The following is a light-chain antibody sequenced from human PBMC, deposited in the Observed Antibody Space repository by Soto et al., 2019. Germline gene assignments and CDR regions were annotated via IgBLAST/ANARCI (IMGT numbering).Light chain of an antibody. CDR1: QSVNSN. CDR2: DAS. V-gene: IGKV3-15*01. Sequence: EIVLTQAPATLSVSPGETATLSCRASQSVNSNLAWYQQKPGQAPRLLISDASTRAAGLPARFSGSGSGTEFTLTISSLQSEDFAVYFCQQSNNWPKTFGHGTKV. J-gene: IGKJ1*01. CDR3: QQSNNWPKT.